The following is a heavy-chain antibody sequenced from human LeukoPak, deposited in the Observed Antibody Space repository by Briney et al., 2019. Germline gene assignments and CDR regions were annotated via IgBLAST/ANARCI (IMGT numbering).Heavy chain of an antibody. CDR1: GFTFSNYW. J-gene: IGHJ4*02. CDR3: ARDVVGAADY. D-gene: IGHD1-26*01. Sequence: GGSLRLSCIASGFTFSNYWIHWVRQPPGKGLVWVSRINNDGGGTIYADSVRGRFTISRDNAKNTLYLQMNSLGAEDTAVYYCARDVVGAADYWGQGTLVTVSS. CDR2: INNDGGGT. V-gene: IGHV3-74*01.